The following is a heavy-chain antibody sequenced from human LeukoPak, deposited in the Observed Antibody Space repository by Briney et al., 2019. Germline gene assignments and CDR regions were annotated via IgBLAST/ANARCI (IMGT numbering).Heavy chain of an antibody. Sequence: SETLSLTCTVSGGSISSYYWSWIRQPAGKGLEWIGRIYTSGSTNYNPSLKSRVTMSVDTSKNQFSLKLSSVTAADTAVYYCARSPLSSSCAYYFDYWGQGTLVTVSS. CDR2: IYTSGST. V-gene: IGHV4-4*07. CDR3: ARSPLSSSCAYYFDY. J-gene: IGHJ4*02. D-gene: IGHD6-13*01. CDR1: GGSISSYY.